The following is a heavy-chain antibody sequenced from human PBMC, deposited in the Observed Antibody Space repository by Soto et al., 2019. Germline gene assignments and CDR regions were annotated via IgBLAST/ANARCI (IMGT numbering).Heavy chain of an antibody. CDR2: ISNTGGST. Sequence: PGGSLRLSCAASGFTFSNYAMSWVRQAPGKGLEWVSGISNTGGSTGYADSVKGRFTISRDNSKNTLYLQMSSLRAEDSAVYFCARGSRDSYPGSRICDLWGRGT. D-gene: IGHD3-10*01. V-gene: IGHV3-23*01. J-gene: IGHJ5*02. CDR1: GFTFSNYA. CDR3: ARGSRDSYPGSRICDL.